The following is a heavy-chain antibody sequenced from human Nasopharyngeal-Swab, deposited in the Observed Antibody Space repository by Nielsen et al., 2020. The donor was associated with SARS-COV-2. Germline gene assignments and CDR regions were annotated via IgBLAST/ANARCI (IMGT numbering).Heavy chain of an antibody. CDR2: IYYSGST. Sequence: WIRQPPGKGLEWIGCIYYSGSTNYNPSLKSRVTISVDTSKNQFSLKLSSVTAADTAVYYCARLGYGDSNWFDPWGQGTLVTVSS. CDR3: ARLGYGDSNWFDP. D-gene: IGHD4-17*01. V-gene: IGHV4-59*08. J-gene: IGHJ5*02.